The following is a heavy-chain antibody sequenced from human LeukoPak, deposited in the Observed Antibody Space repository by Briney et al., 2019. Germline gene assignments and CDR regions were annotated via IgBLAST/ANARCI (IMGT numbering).Heavy chain of an antibody. J-gene: IGHJ6*04. CDR3: ARDRVVVVPAATYYYYGMDV. D-gene: IGHD2-2*01. CDR1: GGSISSGGYY. Sequence: SETLSLTCTVSGGSISSGGYYWSWIRQHPGKGLEWIGYIYYSGSTYYNPSLKSRVTISVDTSKNQFSLKLSSVTAADTAVYYCARDRVVVVPAATYYYYGMDVWSKGTTVTVSS. CDR2: IYYSGST. V-gene: IGHV4-31*03.